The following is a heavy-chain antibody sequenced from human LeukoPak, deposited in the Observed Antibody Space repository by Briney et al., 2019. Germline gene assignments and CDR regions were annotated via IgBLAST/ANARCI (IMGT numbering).Heavy chain of an antibody. CDR1: GGSISSGDYY. CDR2: IYYSGST. V-gene: IGHV4-30-4*01. D-gene: IGHD4-17*01. J-gene: IGHJ4*02. Sequence: SETLSLTCTVSGGSISSGDYYWSWIRQPPGKGLEWIGYIYYSGSTYYNPSLKSRVTISVDTSKNQFSLKLSSVTAADTAVYYCARSTYGDYPVFDYWGQGTLVTVSS. CDR3: ARSTYGDYPVFDY.